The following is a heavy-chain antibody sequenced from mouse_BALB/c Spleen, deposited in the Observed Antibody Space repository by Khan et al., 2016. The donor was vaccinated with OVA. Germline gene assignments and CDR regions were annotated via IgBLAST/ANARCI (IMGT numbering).Heavy chain of an antibody. D-gene: IGHD2-2*01. CDR3: TIYGYDAWFAY. J-gene: IGHJ3*01. CDR2: IYPSDSYT. V-gene: IGHV1-69*02. CDR1: GYTFTSYW. Sequence: VQLQQPGAELVRPGASVKLSCKASGYTFTSYWINWVKQRPGQGLEWIGNIYPSDSYTNYNQKFKDKATLTVDKSSSTAYMQLSSPTSEDSAVYYCTIYGYDAWFAYWGQGTLVTVSA.